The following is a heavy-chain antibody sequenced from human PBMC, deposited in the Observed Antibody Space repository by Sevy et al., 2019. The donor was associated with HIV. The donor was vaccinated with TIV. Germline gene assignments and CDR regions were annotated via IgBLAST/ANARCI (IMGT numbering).Heavy chain of an antibody. CDR3: ARAKPARIAAAGTGGYFDY. V-gene: IGHV4-61*01. D-gene: IGHD6-13*01. CDR2: IYYSGST. CDR1: GGSVSSGSYY. J-gene: IGHJ4*02. Sequence: SESLSLTCTVSGGSVSSGSYYWSWIRQPPGKGVEWIGYIYYSGSTNYNPSLKSRVTISVDTSKNQFSLKLSSVTAADTAAYNCARAKPARIAAAGTGGYFDYWGQGTLVHVSS.